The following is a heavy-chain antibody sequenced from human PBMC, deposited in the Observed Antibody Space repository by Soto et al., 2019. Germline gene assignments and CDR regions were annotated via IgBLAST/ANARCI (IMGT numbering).Heavy chain of an antibody. Sequence: QVQLQESGPGLVKPSQTLSLTCTVSGGSISSGGYYWSWIRQHPGKGLEWIGYIYYSGSTYYNPSLKGRVTISVDPSKNQFSLKLSSVTAADTAVYYCAREAEDYYGSGSYVDPWGQGTLVTVSS. CDR1: GGSISSGGYY. D-gene: IGHD3-10*01. CDR2: IYYSGST. J-gene: IGHJ5*02. V-gene: IGHV4-31*03. CDR3: AREAEDYYGSGSYVDP.